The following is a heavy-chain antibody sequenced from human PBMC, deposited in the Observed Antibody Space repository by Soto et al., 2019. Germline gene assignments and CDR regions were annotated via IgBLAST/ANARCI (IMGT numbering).Heavy chain of an antibody. CDR1: EFTFSSYA. J-gene: IGHJ4*02. CDR2: ISGSGGST. D-gene: IGHD6-19*01. Sequence: EVQLLESGGGLVQPGGSLRLSCAASEFTFSSYAMSWVRQAPGKGLEWVSAISGSGGSTYYADSVKGRFTISRDNSKNTLYLQMNSLRAEDTAVYYCAKGGLEQWLIFDYWGQGTLVTVSS. CDR3: AKGGLEQWLIFDY. V-gene: IGHV3-23*01.